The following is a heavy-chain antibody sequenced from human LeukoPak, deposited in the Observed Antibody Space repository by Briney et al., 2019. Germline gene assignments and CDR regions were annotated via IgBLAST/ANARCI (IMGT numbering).Heavy chain of an antibody. Sequence: ASVKVSCTASGYTFTIYGISWVRQAPGQGLEWMGWISAYNGNTNYAQKLQGRVTMTTDTSTSTAYMELRSLRSDDTAVYYCARDASGGYSYGLGMDVWGQGTTVTVSS. CDR2: ISAYNGNT. CDR3: ARDASGGYSYGLGMDV. D-gene: IGHD5-18*01. CDR1: GYTFTIYG. V-gene: IGHV1-18*01. J-gene: IGHJ6*02.